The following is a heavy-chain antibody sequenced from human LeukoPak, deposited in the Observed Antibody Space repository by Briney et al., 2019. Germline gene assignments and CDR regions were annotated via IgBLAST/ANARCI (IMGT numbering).Heavy chain of an antibody. D-gene: IGHD3-22*01. CDR3: ARGAYYYED. V-gene: IGHV3-48*01. Sequence: GGSLRLSCAASGFTFSSYWMSWVRQAPGKGLEWVSYISSSSSTIYYADSVKGRFTISRDNAKNSLYLQMNSLRAEDTAVYYCARGAYYYEDWGQGTLVTVSP. J-gene: IGHJ4*02. CDR2: ISSSSSTI. CDR1: GFTFSSYW.